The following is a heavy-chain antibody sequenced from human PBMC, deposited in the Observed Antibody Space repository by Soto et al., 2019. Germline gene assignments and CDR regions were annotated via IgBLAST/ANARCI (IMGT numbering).Heavy chain of an antibody. CDR3: ASDSGWYYFDY. CDR1: GFTFSSYG. CDR2: IWYDGSNK. V-gene: IGHV3-33*01. J-gene: IGHJ4*02. Sequence: QVQLVESGGGVVQPGRSLRLSCAASGFTFSSYGMHWVRQAPGKGLEWVAVIWYDGSNKYYADSVKGRFTISRDNSKNTLYLQMNSLRAEDTAVYYCASDSGWYYFDYWGQGTLVTVSS. D-gene: IGHD6-19*01.